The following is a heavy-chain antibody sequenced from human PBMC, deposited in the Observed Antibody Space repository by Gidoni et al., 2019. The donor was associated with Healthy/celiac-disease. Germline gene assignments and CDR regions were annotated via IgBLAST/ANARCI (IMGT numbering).Heavy chain of an antibody. CDR2: IYHSGST. CDR3: ARRGVVVAANWFDP. CDR1: GYSISSGYY. V-gene: IGHV4-38-2*02. J-gene: IGHJ5*02. D-gene: IGHD2-15*01. Sequence: QVQLQESGPGLVTPSETLSLTCTVSGYSISSGYYWGWIRQPPGKGLEWIGSIYHSGSTYYNPSLKSRVTISVDTSKNQFSLKLSSVTAADTAVYYCARRGVVVAANWFDPWGQGTLVTVSS.